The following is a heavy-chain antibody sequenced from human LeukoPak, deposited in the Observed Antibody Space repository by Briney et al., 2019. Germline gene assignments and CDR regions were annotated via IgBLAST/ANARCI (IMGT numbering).Heavy chain of an antibody. CDR3: AKDYGSSGWDPLDY. D-gene: IGHD6-19*01. V-gene: IGHV3-30*18. Sequence: GRSLRLSCAASGFTFRSYGMHWVRQAPGKGLEWVAVISYDGSNKYYADSVKGRFTISRDNSKNTLYLQMNSLRAEDTAVYYCAKDYGSSGWDPLDYWGQGTLVSVSS. CDR2: ISYDGSNK. J-gene: IGHJ4*02. CDR1: GFTFRSYG.